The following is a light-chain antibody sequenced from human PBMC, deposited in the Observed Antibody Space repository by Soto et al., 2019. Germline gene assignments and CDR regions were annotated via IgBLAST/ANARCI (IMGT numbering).Light chain of an antibody. CDR3: QVWDSTGDHSRV. CDR2: DDS. V-gene: IGLV3-21*02. CDR1: KIGSKS. Sequence: SYELTQSPSVSVAPGQTATFTCGGNKIGSKSVHWYQQKPGQAPVLVVYDDSHRAAGIPERFSGSNSGNTATLTISRVEAGDEADYYCQVWDSTGDHSRVFGGGTKVTVL. J-gene: IGLJ2*01.